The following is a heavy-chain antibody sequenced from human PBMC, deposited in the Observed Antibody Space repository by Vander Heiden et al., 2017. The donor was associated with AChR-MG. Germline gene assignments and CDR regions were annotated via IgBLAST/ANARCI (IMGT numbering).Heavy chain of an antibody. D-gene: IGHD4-17*01. CDR3: TRTVTTSSDYYYYMDV. V-gene: IGHV3-73*02. CDR2: IRSKANSYAT. Sequence: EVQLVESGGGLVQPGGSLKLSCAASGFTFSRSAMHWVRQACGERLEWVGRIRSKANSYATANAASVKGRFTISRDDSKNKGYLQIDHLKTEDTAVYYCTRTVTTSSDYYYYMDVWGKGTTVTVSS. CDR1: GFTFSRSA. J-gene: IGHJ6*03.